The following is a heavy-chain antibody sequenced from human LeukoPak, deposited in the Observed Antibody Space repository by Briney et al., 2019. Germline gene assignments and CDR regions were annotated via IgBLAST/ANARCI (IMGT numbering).Heavy chain of an antibody. J-gene: IGHJ4*02. CDR1: GGSISSYY. CDR2: IYYSGST. V-gene: IGHV4-59*01. D-gene: IGHD4-17*01. Sequence: SETLSLTCTVSGGSISSYYWSWIRQPPGKGLEWIGYIYYSGSTNYNPSLKSRVTISVDTSKNQFSLKLSSVTAADTAVYYCARETHYGDYDYWGQGTPVTVSS. CDR3: ARETHYGDYDY.